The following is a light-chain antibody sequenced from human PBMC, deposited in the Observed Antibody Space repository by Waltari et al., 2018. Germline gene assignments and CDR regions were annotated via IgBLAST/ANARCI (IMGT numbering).Light chain of an antibody. CDR2: WAS. V-gene: IGKV4-1*01. J-gene: IGKJ2*01. CDR1: RSVLYNSNNKNY. CDR3: QQRSNWPPVYT. Sequence: EIVMTQSPDSLAVSLGERAAINCKSSRSVLYNSNNKNYLAWYQQKPRQPPKLLINWASSRESGVPDRFSGSGSGTDFTLTISSLEPEDFAVYYCQQRSNWPPVYTFGQGTKLEIK.